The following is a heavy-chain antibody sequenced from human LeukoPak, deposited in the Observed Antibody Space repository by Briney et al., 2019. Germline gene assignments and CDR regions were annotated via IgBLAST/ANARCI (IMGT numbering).Heavy chain of an antibody. CDR2: IYTSGST. D-gene: IGHD2-2*02. J-gene: IGHJ6*03. V-gene: IGHV4-61*02. Sequence: SQTLSLTCTVSGGSISSGSYYWRWIRQPAGKGLEWIGRIYTSGSTNYNPSLKSRVTISVDTSKNQFSLKLSSVTAADTAVYYCAREAEYCSSTSCYIYYYYYMDVWGKVTTVTVSS. CDR1: GGSISSGSYY. CDR3: AREAEYCSSTSCYIYYYYYMDV.